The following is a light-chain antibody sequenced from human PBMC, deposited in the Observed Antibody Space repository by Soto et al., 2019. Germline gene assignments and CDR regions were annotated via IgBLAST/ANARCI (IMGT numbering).Light chain of an antibody. Sequence: DIQMTQSPSSLSASVGDRVTITCRASQGISSYLAWYQQKPGKVPSLLIYAASTLQLGVPSRFSGSGSGTDFNLTISSLQPEDVATYYCQKYNGAPRTFGQGTKVEIK. CDR3: QKYNGAPRT. J-gene: IGKJ1*01. V-gene: IGKV1-27*01. CDR1: QGISSY. CDR2: AAS.